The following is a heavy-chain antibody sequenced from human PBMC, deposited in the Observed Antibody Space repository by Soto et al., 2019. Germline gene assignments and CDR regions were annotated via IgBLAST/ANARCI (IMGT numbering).Heavy chain of an antibody. CDR1: GFTVSSNY. J-gene: IGHJ3*02. CDR3: ARDLRDYIWGSYRGI. D-gene: IGHD3-16*02. Sequence: EEQLVESGGGLVKPGGSLRLSCAASGFTVSSNYMSWVRQAPGKGLEWVSVIYSGGSTYYAESVKDRFTISRDNSKNTQYLQMNSMRAEDTDVYYCARDLRDYIWGSYRGIWGKGTMVTVSS. V-gene: IGHV3-66*01. CDR2: IYSGGST.